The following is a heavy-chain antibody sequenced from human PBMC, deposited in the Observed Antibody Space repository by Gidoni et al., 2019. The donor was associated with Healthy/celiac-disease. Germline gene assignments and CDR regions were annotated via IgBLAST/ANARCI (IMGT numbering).Heavy chain of an antibody. D-gene: IGHD3-22*01. J-gene: IGHJ6*02. CDR3: ARKRLGYYYGMDV. V-gene: IGHV4-34*01. CDR2: INHSGST. Sequence: QVQLQQWGAGLLKPSETLSLTCAVSGGSFSGYYWSWIRQPPGKGLEWIGEINHSGSTNYNPSLKSRVTIAVDTSKNQFSLKLSSVTAADTAVYYCARKRLGYYYGMDVWGQGTTVTVSS. CDR1: GGSFSGYY.